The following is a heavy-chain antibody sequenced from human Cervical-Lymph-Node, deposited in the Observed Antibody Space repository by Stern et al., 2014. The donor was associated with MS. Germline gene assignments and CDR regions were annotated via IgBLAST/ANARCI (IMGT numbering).Heavy chain of an antibody. V-gene: IGHV1-3*01. J-gene: IGHJ6*01. CDR1: GYTFRSYA. D-gene: IGHD3-16*01. CDR2: INAGNGNT. CDR3: ARDLKEGNIMYYYGMDV. Sequence: QVQLQQSGAEVKKPGASVKVSCKASGYTFRSYAVHWVRQAPGQRPEWMGWINAGNGNTRYSQKFQGRVTITRDTSANIVYLELSSLRSQDTAVYYCARDLKEGNIMYYYGMDVWGQGTTVTVSS.